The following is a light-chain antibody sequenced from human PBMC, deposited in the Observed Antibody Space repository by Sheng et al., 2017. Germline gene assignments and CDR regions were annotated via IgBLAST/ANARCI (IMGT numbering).Light chain of an antibody. CDR3: QQYKVWPPA. Sequence: EVELTQSPATLSGSPGERATLSCRASQSMSYKVGWYQQKSGQPPRLLIYDAVTRATGVPDRFSGSGSDTEFTLTINSLQSEDFAVYYCQQYKVWPPAFGPGTTVDLK. J-gene: IGKJ3*01. CDR1: QSMSYK. V-gene: IGKV3-15*01. CDR2: DAV.